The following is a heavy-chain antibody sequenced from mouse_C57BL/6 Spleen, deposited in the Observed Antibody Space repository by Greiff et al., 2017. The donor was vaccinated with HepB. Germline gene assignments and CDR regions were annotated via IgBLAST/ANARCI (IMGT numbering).Heavy chain of an antibody. CDR1: GYTFTSYW. J-gene: IGHJ1*03. V-gene: IGHV1-69*01. CDR2: IDPSDSYT. CDR3: ARGGLYGSSYRWYFDV. D-gene: IGHD1-1*01. Sequence: QDHVKQPGAELVMPGASVKLSCKASGYTFTSYWMHWVKQRPGQGLEWIGEIDPSDSYTNYNQKFKGKSTLTVDKSSSTAYMQLSSLTSEDSAVYYCARGGLYGSSYRWYFDVWGTGTTVTVSS.